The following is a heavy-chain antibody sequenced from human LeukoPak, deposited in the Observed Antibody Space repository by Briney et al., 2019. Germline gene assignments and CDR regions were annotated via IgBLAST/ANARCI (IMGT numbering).Heavy chain of an antibody. D-gene: IGHD3-10*01. V-gene: IGHV3-23*01. J-gene: IGHJ6*02. CDR1: GFTFSSYA. CDR2: ISGSGGST. Sequence: PGGSLRLSCAASGFTFSSYAMSWVRQAPGKGLEWVSAISGSGGSTYYADSVKSRFTISRDNFKNTLYLQMNSLRAEATAVYYCAKVLGELLLLGGGYYYYGMDVWGQGTTVTVSS. CDR3: AKVLGELLLLGGGYYYYGMDV.